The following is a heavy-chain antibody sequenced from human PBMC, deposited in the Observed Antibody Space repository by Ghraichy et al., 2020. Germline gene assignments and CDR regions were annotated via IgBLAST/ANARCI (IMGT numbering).Heavy chain of an antibody. CDR1: GGSISSASYY. Sequence: SQTLSLTCTVSGGSISSASYYWVWIRQPPGKGLEWIGTKFYSESTSYNPSLKSRVTISVDTSKNQFSLRLSSLTAADTAVYYCAMRYYDFWSGYASFDLWGQGTMVTVSS. J-gene: IGHJ3*01. D-gene: IGHD3-3*01. CDR2: KFYSEST. V-gene: IGHV4-39*01. CDR3: AMRYYDFWSGYASFDL.